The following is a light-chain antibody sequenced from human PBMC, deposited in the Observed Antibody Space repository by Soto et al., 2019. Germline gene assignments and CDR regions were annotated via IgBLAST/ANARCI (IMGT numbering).Light chain of an antibody. Sequence: EIVMTQCPATLSVSPGERAALSCGASQSVSSNFACYQQKPAQAPRLLIYGASTRATGIPARFSGSGSGTDFTLTISRLEPEDFAVYHCQQYGSLSWTFGQGTKVDIK. V-gene: IGKV3-15*01. J-gene: IGKJ1*01. CDR3: QQYGSLSWT. CDR1: QSVSSN. CDR2: GAS.